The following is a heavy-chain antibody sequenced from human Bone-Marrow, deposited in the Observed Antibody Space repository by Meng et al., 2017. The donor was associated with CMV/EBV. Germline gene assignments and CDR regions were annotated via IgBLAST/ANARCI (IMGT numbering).Heavy chain of an antibody. V-gene: IGHV4-39*07. CDR1: GGSISSSNYY. D-gene: IGHD3-3*01. CDR2: IYYSGST. Sequence: SETLSLTCTVSGGSISSSNYYWGWIRQPPGKGLGWIGSIYYSGSTYYNPSLMSRVTISVDTSKNQFSLKLSSVTAADTAVYYCARGSLFRSGYPIYFWGQGTLVTVSS. CDR3: ARGSLFRSGYPIYF. J-gene: IGHJ4*02.